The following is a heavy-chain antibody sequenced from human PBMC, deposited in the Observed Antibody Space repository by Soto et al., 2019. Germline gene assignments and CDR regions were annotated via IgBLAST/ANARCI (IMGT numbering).Heavy chain of an antibody. V-gene: IGHV3-23*01. D-gene: IGHD2-15*01. CDR1: GFTFSSYA. CDR2: ISGSGGIT. CDR3: ANERVTDGIYSFDY. J-gene: IGHJ4*02. Sequence: GSLRLSCAASGFTFSSYAMSWVRQAPGKGLEWVSAISGSGGITYYADSVKGRFTISKDNSMKTVYLQMNSLRAEDTAIYYSANERVTDGIYSFDYWCQAVLVTVS.